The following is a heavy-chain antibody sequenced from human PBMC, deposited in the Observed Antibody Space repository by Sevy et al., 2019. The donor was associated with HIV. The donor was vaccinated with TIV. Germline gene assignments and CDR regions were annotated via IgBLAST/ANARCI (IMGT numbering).Heavy chain of an antibody. CDR3: ARSTGGGNFDY. CDR2: IFQIGST. D-gene: IGHD2-15*01. CDR1: GGSFNSFY. Sequence: SETLSLTCAVYGGSFNSFYWGWIRQPPGKGLEWIGEIFQIGSTNYNPSLKSRVTISLDTSKSQFSLKLSSVTAADTAVYYCARSTGGGNFDYWGLGTLVTVSS. V-gene: IGHV4-34*12. J-gene: IGHJ4*02.